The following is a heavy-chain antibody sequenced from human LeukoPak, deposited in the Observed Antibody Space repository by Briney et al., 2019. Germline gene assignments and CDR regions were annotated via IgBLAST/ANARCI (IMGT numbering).Heavy chain of an antibody. D-gene: IGHD6-6*01. V-gene: IGHV3-66*02. Sequence: GGSLRLSCAASGVTSNYFTWVRQAPGKGLEWVSVIYNGGTTYYADSVKGRFTISRDNSKSTLFVYLQMSSLRTDDTAVYYCAGGGEAARSLHYWGQGTLVTVSS. CDR3: AGGGEAARSLHY. J-gene: IGHJ4*02. CDR2: IYNGGTT. CDR1: GVTSNY.